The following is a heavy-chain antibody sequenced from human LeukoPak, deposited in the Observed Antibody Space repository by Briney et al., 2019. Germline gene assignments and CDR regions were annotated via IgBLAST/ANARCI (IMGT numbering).Heavy chain of an antibody. CDR3: ARTPGGCSGGSCYSGSFDY. D-gene: IGHD2-15*01. Sequence: GGSLRLSCAASGFTFSSYGMHWVRQAPGKGLXXXXXXXXXGSNKYYADSVKGRFTISRDNSKNTLYLQMNSRRAEDTAVYYCARTPGGCSGGSCYSGSFDYWGQGTLVTVSS. CDR1: GFTFSSYG. V-gene: IGHV3-33*01. CDR2: XXXXGSNK. J-gene: IGHJ4*02.